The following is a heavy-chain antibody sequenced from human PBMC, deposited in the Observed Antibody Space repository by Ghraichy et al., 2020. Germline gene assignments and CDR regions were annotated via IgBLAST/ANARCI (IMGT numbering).Heavy chain of an antibody. Sequence: SETLSLTCAVYGGSFSGYYWSWIRKRPGKRLELIGEVNLGGSSNYNPSLKSRVTISIDPSKNQFSLDLGSVTATDTAVYYCTRSNITIFGVVGIPGYFDSCGLGTLVTVSS. CDR2: VNLGGSS. CDR1: GGSFSGYY. V-gene: IGHV4-34*01. D-gene: IGHD3-3*01. CDR3: TRSNITIFGVVGIPGYFDS. J-gene: IGHJ4*02.